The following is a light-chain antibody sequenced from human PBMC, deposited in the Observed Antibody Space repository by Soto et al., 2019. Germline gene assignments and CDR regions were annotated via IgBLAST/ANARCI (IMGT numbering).Light chain of an antibody. CDR3: QSYDSSLTGCYV. V-gene: IGLV1-40*01. CDR2: GYP. CDR1: SSNIGTCYD. J-gene: IGLJ1*01. Sequence: QSVLTQPPSVAGAPGQRVTISCTGNSSNIGTCYDVHWYQQLPGTAPRLLIYGYPYRHSGVPDRFSGSKSGTSASLAITGLQAEDEADYYCQSYDSSLTGCYVFGTGTKLTV.